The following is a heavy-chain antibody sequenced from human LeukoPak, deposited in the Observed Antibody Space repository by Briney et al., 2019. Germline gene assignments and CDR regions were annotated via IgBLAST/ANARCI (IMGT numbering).Heavy chain of an antibody. CDR2: TYASGTT. D-gene: IGHD2-21*02. V-gene: IGHV3-53*01. J-gene: IGHJ3*02. CDR1: GFTVTSNY. Sequence: PGGSLRLSCAASGFTVTSNYMNWVRQAPGKGLEWVSVTYASGTTYYADSVKGRFTISRDNSKNTLYLQMNSLRAEDTAVYYCAREGREQPAIRGRGREISDAFDIWGQGTMVTVSS. CDR3: AREGREQPAIRGRGREISDAFDI.